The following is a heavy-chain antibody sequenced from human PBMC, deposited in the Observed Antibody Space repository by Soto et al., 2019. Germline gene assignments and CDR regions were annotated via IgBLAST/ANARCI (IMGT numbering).Heavy chain of an antibody. Sequence: SETLSLTCAVYGGSFSGYYWSWIRQPPGKGLEWIGEIYYSGSTNYNPSLKSRVTISVDTSKNQFSLKLSSVTAADTAVYYCARQETGYYMGLHYYYYMDVWGKGTTVTVSS. J-gene: IGHJ6*03. D-gene: IGHD3-9*01. CDR1: GGSFSGYY. V-gene: IGHV4-34*01. CDR3: ARQETGYYMGLHYYYYMDV. CDR2: IYYSGST.